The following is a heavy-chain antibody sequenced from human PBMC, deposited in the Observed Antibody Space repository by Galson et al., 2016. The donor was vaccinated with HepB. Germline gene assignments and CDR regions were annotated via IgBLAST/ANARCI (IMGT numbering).Heavy chain of an antibody. CDR2: ISAGNGGT. V-gene: IGHV1-3*01. D-gene: IGHD1-26*01. J-gene: IGHJ4*02. Sequence: SVKVSCKASGYTFTNFAIHWVRQAPAQSLEWMGWISAGNGGTKYSQTFQDRVIFTSDSSASIAYMEMSRLTSNDTAVYYCAREKGGKDYWGQGTLVTVSS. CDR1: GYTFTNFA. CDR3: AREKGGKDY.